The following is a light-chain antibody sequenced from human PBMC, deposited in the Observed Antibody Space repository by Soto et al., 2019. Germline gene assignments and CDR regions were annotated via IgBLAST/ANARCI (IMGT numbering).Light chain of an antibody. J-gene: IGKJ1*01. CDR2: DAS. CDR3: QQYNSYSWT. Sequence: EIQMTQSTSTLSASVGDRVTVTCRASQSIFSWLAWYQQKAGKAHKXLIYDASSLKSGAPSRFSGRGSGTELTITISSLQPDDFETYYCQQYNSYSWTFGQGTKGDIK. V-gene: IGKV1-5*01. CDR1: QSIFSW.